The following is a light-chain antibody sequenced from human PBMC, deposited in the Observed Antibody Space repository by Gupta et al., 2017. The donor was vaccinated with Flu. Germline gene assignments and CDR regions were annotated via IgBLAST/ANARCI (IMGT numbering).Light chain of an antibody. J-gene: IGLJ1*01. Sequence: SYELTQPPSVCVSPGQTASITCSGDKLGDKYACWYQQKPGQSPVLVIYQDSKRPSGIPERFSGSNSGNTATLTISGTQAMDEADYYCQAWDSSTEVFGTGTKVTVL. V-gene: IGLV3-1*01. CDR3: QAWDSSTEV. CDR2: QDS. CDR1: KLGDKY.